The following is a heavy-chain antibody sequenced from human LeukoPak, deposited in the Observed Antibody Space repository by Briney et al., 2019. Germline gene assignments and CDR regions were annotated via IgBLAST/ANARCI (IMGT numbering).Heavy chain of an antibody. Sequence: SETLSLTCTVSGGSISSSNYYWGWIRQPPGRGLEWIGTMNYSGTYYNPSVKSRVTMSIDTSKNQFSLKLGSVTAADTAVYYCARSRGTGFIFDYWGQGALVTVSS. CDR2: MNYSGT. CDR1: GGSISSSNYY. CDR3: ARSRGTGFIFDY. V-gene: IGHV4-39*07. D-gene: IGHD3-10*01. J-gene: IGHJ4*02.